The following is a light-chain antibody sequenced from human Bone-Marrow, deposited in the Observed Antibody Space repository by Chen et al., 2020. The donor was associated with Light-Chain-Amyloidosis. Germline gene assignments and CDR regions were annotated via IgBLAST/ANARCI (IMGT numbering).Light chain of an antibody. CDR3: QVWDRSSDRPV. Sequence: SYVLTQPSSVSLAPGQTATIACGGNIGSTSVHWYQQTPGQAPLLVVYDDSDRPSGIPERLSGSNAGTAATLTISRVEAGDEDDYYCQVWDRSSDRPVFGGGTKLTVL. CDR2: DDS. V-gene: IGLV3-21*02. CDR1: IGSTS. J-gene: IGLJ3*02.